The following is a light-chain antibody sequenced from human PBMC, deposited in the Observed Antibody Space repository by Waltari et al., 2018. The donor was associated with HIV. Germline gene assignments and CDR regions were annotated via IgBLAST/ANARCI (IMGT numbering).Light chain of an antibody. V-gene: IGKV1-5*03. CDR2: TAS. J-gene: IGKJ1*01. Sequence: DIQMTQSPSTLSASLGDRVTITCRASQNIDNWLAWYQQKPGKAPKLLIYTASSLEKEVPSRFSGNGSETEFTLTISSLQPDNFATYDGQHYNSYSWTFGQGTKVEIK. CDR3: QHYNSYSWT. CDR1: QNIDNW.